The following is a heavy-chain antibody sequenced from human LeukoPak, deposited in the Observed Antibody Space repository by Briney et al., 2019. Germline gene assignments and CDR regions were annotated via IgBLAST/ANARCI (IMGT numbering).Heavy chain of an antibody. Sequence: PGGSLRLSCAASGFTFSSYWMNWARQAPGKGLEWVASINHNGNVNYYVDSVKGRFTISRDNAKNSLYLQMSDLRAEDTAVYYCAKSSLGYQLFDYWGQGTLVTVSS. V-gene: IGHV3-7*03. CDR2: INHNGNVN. D-gene: IGHD2-2*01. J-gene: IGHJ4*02. CDR3: AKSSLGYQLFDY. CDR1: GFTFSSYW.